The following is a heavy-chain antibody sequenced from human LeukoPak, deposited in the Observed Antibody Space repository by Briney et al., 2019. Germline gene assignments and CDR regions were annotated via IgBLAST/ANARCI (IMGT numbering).Heavy chain of an antibody. Sequence: GGSLRLSCTASGFALSGYWMHWVRQAPGKGLVWVSRSSADGSSAVYADSVKGRFTISRDNARNTLYLQMNSLRPEDTATYFCTRVVVGATGLFDSRGQGTLVTVSS. CDR1: GFALSGYW. CDR2: SSADGSSA. J-gene: IGHJ4*02. V-gene: IGHV3-74*01. D-gene: IGHD2-15*01. CDR3: TRVVVGATGLFDS.